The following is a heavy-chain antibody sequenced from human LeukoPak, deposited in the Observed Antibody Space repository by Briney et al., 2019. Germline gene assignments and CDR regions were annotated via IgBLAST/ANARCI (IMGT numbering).Heavy chain of an antibody. CDR2: IYHSGST. J-gene: IGHJ6*03. V-gene: IGHV4-38-2*02. D-gene: IGHD3-22*01. CDR3: ARGDYDSSGYAIYYYYYMDV. Sequence: SETLSLTCTVSGYSISSGYYWGWIRQPPGKGLEWIGSIYHSGSTYYNPSLKSRVTISVDTSKNQFSLKLSSVTAADTAVYYCARGDYDSSGYAIYYYYYMDVWGKGTTVTVSS. CDR1: GYSISSGYY.